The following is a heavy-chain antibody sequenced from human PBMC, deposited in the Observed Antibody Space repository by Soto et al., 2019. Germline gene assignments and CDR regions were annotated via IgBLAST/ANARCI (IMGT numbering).Heavy chain of an antibody. Sequence: EVQLVESGGGLVQPGRSLRLSCAASGFTFGDYAMRWVRQVPGKGLEWVSGINWSSGSIGYGDSVKGRFANSRDNAKNSLHLQMNSLSAEDTAFYYCVKDESINWYSGHFRHWGQGTLVTVSS. CDR2: INWSSGSI. J-gene: IGHJ1*01. V-gene: IGHV3-9*01. CDR3: VKDESINWYSGHFRH. D-gene: IGHD6-13*01. CDR1: GFTFGDYA.